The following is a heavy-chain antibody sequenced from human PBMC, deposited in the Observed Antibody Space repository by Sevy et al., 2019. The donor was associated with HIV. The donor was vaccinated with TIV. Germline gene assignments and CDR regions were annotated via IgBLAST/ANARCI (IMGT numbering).Heavy chain of an antibody. CDR2: IKSKTDGGTT. J-gene: IGHJ4*02. CDR3: TLEGLYCSGGSCYSEGFDS. D-gene: IGHD2-15*01. Sequence: GGSLRLSCAAFGFTFTNAWMSWVRQAPGKGLEWVGRIKSKTDGGTTDYAAPVKGRFAISRDDSKNTLDLHMNSLKTEDTAVYYCTLEGLYCSGGSCYSEGFDSWGQGTLVTVSS. CDR1: GFTFTNAW. V-gene: IGHV3-15*01.